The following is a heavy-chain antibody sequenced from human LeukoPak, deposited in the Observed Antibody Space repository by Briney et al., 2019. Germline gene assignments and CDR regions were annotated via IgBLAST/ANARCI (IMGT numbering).Heavy chain of an antibody. CDR2: INPNSGGT. Sequence: ASVKVSCKTSGVTFSRCALSWVRQAPGQGLEWMGRINPNSGGTNYAQKFQGRVTMTRDTSISTAYMELSRLRSDDTAVYYCARVPMVRGVRASDYFQHWGQGTLVTVSS. CDR3: ARVPMVRGVRASDYFQH. D-gene: IGHD3-10*01. J-gene: IGHJ1*01. V-gene: IGHV1-2*06. CDR1: GVTFSRCA.